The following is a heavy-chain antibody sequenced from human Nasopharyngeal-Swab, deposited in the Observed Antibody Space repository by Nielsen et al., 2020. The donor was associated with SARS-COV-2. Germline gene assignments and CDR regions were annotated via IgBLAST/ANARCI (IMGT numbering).Heavy chain of an antibody. Sequence: WIRQPPGKGLEWVSGINWNGGSTGYADSVKGRFTISRDNAKNSLYLQMNSLRAEDTAVYYCAREEVVATSWRAFDIWGQGTMVTVSS. CDR2: INWNGGST. D-gene: IGHD5-12*01. V-gene: IGHV3-20*03. CDR3: AREEVVATSWRAFDI. J-gene: IGHJ3*02.